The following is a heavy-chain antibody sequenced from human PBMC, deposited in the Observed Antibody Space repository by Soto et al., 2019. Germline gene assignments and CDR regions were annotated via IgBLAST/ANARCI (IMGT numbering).Heavy chain of an antibody. CDR2: IYPGDSDT. CDR1: GYSFTSYW. J-gene: IGHJ6*02. CDR3: ARQSIAARPSYYYSYGMHV. V-gene: IGHV5-51*01. Sequence: PGESLKISCMGSGYSFTSYWIGGVRQMPGKGLGWMGIIYPGDSDTRYSPSFQGQVTISADKSISTAYLQWSSLKASDTAMYYCARQSIAARPSYYYSYGMHVWGQGTTVTAP. D-gene: IGHD6-6*01.